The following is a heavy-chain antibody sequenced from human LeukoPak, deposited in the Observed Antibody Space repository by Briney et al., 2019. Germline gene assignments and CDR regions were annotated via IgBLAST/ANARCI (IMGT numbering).Heavy chain of an antibody. D-gene: IGHD3-3*01. CDR1: GDSVSSNSAA. J-gene: IGHJ4*02. CDR2: TYYRSKWYN. V-gene: IGHV6-1*01. CDR3: AREGITIFGVVIVRRFDY. Sequence: SQTLSLTCAISGDSVSSNSAAWNWIRQSPSRGLEWLGRTYYRSKWYNDYAVSVKSRITINPDPSKNQFSLQLNSVTPEDTAVYYCAREGITIFGVVIVRRFDYWGQGTLVTVSS.